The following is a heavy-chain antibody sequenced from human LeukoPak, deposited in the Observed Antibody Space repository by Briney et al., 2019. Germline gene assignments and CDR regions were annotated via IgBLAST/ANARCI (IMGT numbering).Heavy chain of an antibody. CDR3: AKGGAEWELLYGQGEFDY. CDR1: GFTFSSYA. V-gene: IGHV3-23*01. J-gene: IGHJ4*02. D-gene: IGHD1-26*01. Sequence: GGSLRLSCAASGFTFSSYAMSWVRQAPGKGLEWVSTISGNGGRTYYADSVKGRFTISRDNSKNTLYLQMNSLRAEDTAVYYCAKGGAEWELLYGQGEFDYWGQGTLVTVSS. CDR2: ISGNGGRT.